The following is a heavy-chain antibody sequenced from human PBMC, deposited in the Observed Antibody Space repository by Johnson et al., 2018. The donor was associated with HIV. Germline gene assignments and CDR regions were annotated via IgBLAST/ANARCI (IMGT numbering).Heavy chain of an antibody. J-gene: IGHJ3*02. CDR1: GFTFSTYA. Sequence: VQLVESGGGVVQPGRSLRLSCAASGFTFSTYAFHWVRQAPGKGLDWVAVISYEGSNKYYADSVKGRITISRDNSKYTVYLQMNSLRAEDTAVYYCAKEGRYGAFPLWFDIWGQGTMVTVSS. D-gene: IGHD1-14*01. CDR3: AKEGRYGAFPLWFDI. V-gene: IGHV3-30*04. CDR2: ISYEGSNK.